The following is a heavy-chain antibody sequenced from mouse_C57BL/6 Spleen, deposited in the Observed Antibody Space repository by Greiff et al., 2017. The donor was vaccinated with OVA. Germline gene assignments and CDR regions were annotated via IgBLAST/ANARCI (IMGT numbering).Heavy chain of an antibody. CDR2: FYPGSGSI. J-gene: IGHJ2*01. D-gene: IGHD6-2*01. V-gene: IGHV1-62-2*01. Sequence: QVHVKQSGAELVKPGASVKLSCKASGYTFTEYTIHWVKQRSGQGLEWIGWFYPGSGSIKYNEKFKDKATLTADKSSSTVYMELSRLTSEDSAVYFCARHEETLLLGDYFDYWGQGTTLTVSS. CDR1: GYTFTEYT. CDR3: ARHEETLLLGDYFDY.